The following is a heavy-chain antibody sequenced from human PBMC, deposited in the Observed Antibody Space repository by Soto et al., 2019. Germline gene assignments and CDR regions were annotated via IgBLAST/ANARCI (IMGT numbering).Heavy chain of an antibody. CDR3: AVSNGVCWGPGGGSCKGDY. CDR2: IYYSGST. CDR1: GGSVSSGSYY. D-gene: IGHD2-15*01. J-gene: IGHJ4*02. V-gene: IGHV4-61*01. Sequence: QVQLQESGPGLVKPSETLSLTCTVSGGSVSSGSYYWSWIRQPPGKGLEWIGYIYYSGSTNYNPSLKSRVTISVDTSKHQFSLKLSSVTAADTAVYYCAVSNGVCWGPGGGSCKGDYWGQGTLVTVSS.